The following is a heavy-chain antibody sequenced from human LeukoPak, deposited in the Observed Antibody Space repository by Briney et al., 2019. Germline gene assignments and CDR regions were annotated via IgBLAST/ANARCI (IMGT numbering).Heavy chain of an antibody. V-gene: IGHV1-8*03. CDR2: MNPNSGNT. D-gene: IGHD5-12*01. J-gene: IGHJ4*02. Sequence: ASVKVSCKASGYTFTSYDINWVRQATGQGLEWMGWMNPNSGNTGYAQKFQGRVTITRSTSISTAYMELSSLRSEDTAVYYCARYSSGYDFDYWGQGTLVTVSS. CDR1: GYTFTSYD. CDR3: ARYSSGYDFDY.